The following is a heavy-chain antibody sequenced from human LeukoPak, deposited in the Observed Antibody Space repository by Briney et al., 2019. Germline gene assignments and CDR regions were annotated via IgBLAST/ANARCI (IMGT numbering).Heavy chain of an antibody. V-gene: IGHV3-21*01. D-gene: IGHD2-15*01. CDR1: GFTFSSYS. J-gene: IGHJ5*02. CDR2: INSSSRYI. CDR3: ARDIPTHCSGGSCHGTPWFDP. Sequence: GGSLRLSCAASGFTFSSYSMNWVRQAPGKGLEWVSSINSSSRYIYYADSVKGRFTISRDNAKNSLYLQMNSLRAEDTAVYYCARDIPTHCSGGSCHGTPWFDPWGQGTLVTVSS.